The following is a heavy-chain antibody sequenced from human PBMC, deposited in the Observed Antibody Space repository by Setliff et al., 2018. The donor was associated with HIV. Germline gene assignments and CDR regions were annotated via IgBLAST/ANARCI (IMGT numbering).Heavy chain of an antibody. D-gene: IGHD3-10*01. CDR3: ARETAPAHYYGSGSYRLHAFDV. J-gene: IGHJ3*01. CDR1: GGILSTYA. V-gene: IGHV1-69*13. CDR2: IIPLFGRA. Sequence: VKVSCKASGGILSTYATIWVRQAPGQGLEWLGGIIPLFGRASYAQRFQGRVTITADESTNTAYMELSSLRSGDTAVYYCARETAPAHYYGSGSYRLHAFDVWGQGTMVTVS.